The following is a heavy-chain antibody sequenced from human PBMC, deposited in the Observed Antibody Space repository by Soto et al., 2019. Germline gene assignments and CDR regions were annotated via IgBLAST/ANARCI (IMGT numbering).Heavy chain of an antibody. V-gene: IGHV3-30-3*01. J-gene: IGHJ4*02. CDR2: ISFDGGTK. CDR1: GFTFNNYA. D-gene: IGHD6-19*01. CDR3: ASPRLSSAGTAPIDY. Sequence: QVQLVESGGGVVQPGRSLRLSCAASGFTFNNYAMHWVRQAPGKGLEWVAVISFDGGTKYYADSVKGRFTISRDNSKNTLDLQMNSLRAEDTAVYYCASPRLSSAGTAPIDYWGQGTLVTVSS.